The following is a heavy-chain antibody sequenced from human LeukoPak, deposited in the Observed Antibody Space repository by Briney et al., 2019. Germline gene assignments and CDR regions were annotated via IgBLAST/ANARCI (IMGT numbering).Heavy chain of an antibody. J-gene: IGHJ5*02. V-gene: IGHV1-18*01. CDR1: GYTFTNYG. CDR3: ARITYDLWSGYYMPDDP. D-gene: IGHD3-3*01. Sequence: EASVKVSCKASGYTFTNYGISWVRQAPGQGLEWMGWISIYNGNTDYAQKLRGRVTMTTDTSTSTAYMELRSLRSDDTAVYYCARITYDLWSGYYMPDDPWGQGTLVTVSS. CDR2: ISIYNGNT.